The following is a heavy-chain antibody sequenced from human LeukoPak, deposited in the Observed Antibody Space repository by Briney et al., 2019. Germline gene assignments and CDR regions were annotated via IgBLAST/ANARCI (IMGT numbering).Heavy chain of an antibody. D-gene: IGHD6-13*01. CDR1: GFTFGDYA. Sequence: GRSLRLSCTASGFTFGDYAMSWFRQAPGKGLEWVGFIRSKAYGGTTEYAASLKGRFTISRDDSKSIAYLQMNSLKTEDTAMYYCTRHSIAAAGNGVYYGMDVWGQGTTVTVSS. V-gene: IGHV3-49*03. CDR3: TRHSIAAAGNGVYYGMDV. J-gene: IGHJ6*02. CDR2: IRSKAYGGTT.